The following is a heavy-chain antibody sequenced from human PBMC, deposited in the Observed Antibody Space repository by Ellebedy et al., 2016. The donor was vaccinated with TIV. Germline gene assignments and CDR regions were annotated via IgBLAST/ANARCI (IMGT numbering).Heavy chain of an antibody. Sequence: GESLKISCNASGYNFTNYWIGWVRQMPGKGLEWMGIIYPGDSDTRYSPSFQGQVTISADESINTAYLQWTSRRASDTAVYYCARVYDWSGGYYYGMDVWGQGTTVTVSS. V-gene: IGHV5-51*01. CDR3: ARVYDWSGGYYYGMDV. CDR1: GYNFTNYW. CDR2: IYPGDSDT. D-gene: IGHD3-9*01. J-gene: IGHJ6*02.